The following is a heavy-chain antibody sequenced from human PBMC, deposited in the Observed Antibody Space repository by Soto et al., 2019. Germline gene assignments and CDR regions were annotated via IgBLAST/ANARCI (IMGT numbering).Heavy chain of an antibody. J-gene: IGHJ4*02. CDR2: ISGRSTYK. CDR1: GFSFSAYT. CDR3: ARDPREGRPVDY. Sequence: EVQLVESGGGLVKPGGSLRLSCAASGFSFSAYTMNWVRQAPGKGLEWVSCISGRSTYKYYAGSVEGRFTISRDNAKNSLYLELSILRAEHPAVYYCARDPREGRPVDYWGQGTLVTVSS. V-gene: IGHV3-21*02. D-gene: IGHD1-26*01.